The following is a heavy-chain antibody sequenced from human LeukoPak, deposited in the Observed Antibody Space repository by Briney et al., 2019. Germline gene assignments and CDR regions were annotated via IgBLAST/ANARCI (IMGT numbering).Heavy chain of an antibody. CDR3: ARAYGDFATSDY. CDR2: ISSSSSYL. CDR1: GFTFSNYS. J-gene: IGHJ4*02. V-gene: IGHV3-21*01. Sequence: PGGSLRLSCAASGFTFSNYSMNWVRQAPGKGLEWVSSISSSSSYLFFADSAKGRFTISRDNAKNSLYLQMNSLRAEDTAVYYCARAYGDFATSDYWGQGTLVTVSS. D-gene: IGHD4-17*01.